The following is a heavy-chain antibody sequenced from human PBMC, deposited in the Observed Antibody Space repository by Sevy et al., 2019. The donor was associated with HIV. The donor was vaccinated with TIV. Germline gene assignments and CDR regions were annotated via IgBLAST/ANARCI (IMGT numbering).Heavy chain of an antibody. Sequence: GESLKISCAASGFTFSNYAMSWVRQAPGKGLEWVSAISGRDGSTFYANSVKGRLTISRDNSKNTLDLEMNSLRAEDTAVYFCAKDITFMVGDAFDIWGQGTMVTVSS. CDR2: ISGRDGST. CDR3: AKDITFMVGDAFDI. J-gene: IGHJ3*02. D-gene: IGHD3-10*01. CDR1: GFTFSNYA. V-gene: IGHV3-23*01.